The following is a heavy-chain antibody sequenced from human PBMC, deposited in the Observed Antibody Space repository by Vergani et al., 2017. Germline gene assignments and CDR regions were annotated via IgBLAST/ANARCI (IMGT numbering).Heavy chain of an antibody. J-gene: IGHJ4*02. V-gene: IGHV1-69*08. Sequence: QVQLVQSGAEVKKPGSSVKVSCKASGGIFTSYTISWVRQAPGQGLEWMGRIITILGTANYAQKFQGRVTITADKSTSTAYMELSSLRSEDTAVYYCARDHAGWELLHWGQGTLVTVSS. D-gene: IGHD1-26*01. CDR2: IITILGTA. CDR1: GGIFTSYT. CDR3: ARDHAGWELLH.